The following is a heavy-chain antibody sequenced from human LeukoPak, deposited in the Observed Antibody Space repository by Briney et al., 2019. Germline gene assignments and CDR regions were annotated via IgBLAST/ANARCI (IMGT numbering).Heavy chain of an antibody. CDR2: ISTSGST. V-gene: IGHV4-4*07. D-gene: IGHD5-18*01. Sequence: PSETPSLTCTVSGGSISSHYWSWIRQPAGKGLEWIGRISTSGSTNYNPSLKSRVSMSVDTSKNQFSLKLNSVTAADTAVYYCARDIGYTYGPFYFDYWGQGTLVTVSS. CDR1: GGSISSHY. J-gene: IGHJ4*02. CDR3: ARDIGYTYGPFYFDY.